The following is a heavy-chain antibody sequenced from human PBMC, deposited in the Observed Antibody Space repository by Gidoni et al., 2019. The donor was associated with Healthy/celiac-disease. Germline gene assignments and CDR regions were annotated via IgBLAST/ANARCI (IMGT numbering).Heavy chain of an antibody. V-gene: IGHV1-2*02. Sequence: QVQLVQSGAEVKKPGASVKVSCKASGYTFTGYYMPLVRQAPGQGLQWMGWINPNSGGTNYAQKFKGRVTITRDTSISTAYMELSRLRSDDTAVYYCARYPGGPLYGEYVGYRGGVDYWGQGTLVTVSS. CDR1: GYTFTGYY. J-gene: IGHJ4*02. D-gene: IGHD4-17*01. CDR3: ARYPGGPLYGEYVGYRGGVDY. CDR2: INPNSGGT.